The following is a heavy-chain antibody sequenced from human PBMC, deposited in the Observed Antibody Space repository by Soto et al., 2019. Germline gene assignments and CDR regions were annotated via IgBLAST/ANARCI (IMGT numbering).Heavy chain of an antibody. CDR3: ARQVVGATYFDY. CDR1: GGPISSYY. D-gene: IGHD1-26*01. V-gene: IGHV4-59*08. J-gene: IGHJ4*02. CDR2: IYYSGST. Sequence: SETLSLTCTVSGGPISSYYWSWIRQPPGKGLEWIGYIYYSGSTNYNPSLKSRVTISVDTSKNQFSLKLSSVTAADTAVYYCARQVVGATYFDYWGQGTLVTVS.